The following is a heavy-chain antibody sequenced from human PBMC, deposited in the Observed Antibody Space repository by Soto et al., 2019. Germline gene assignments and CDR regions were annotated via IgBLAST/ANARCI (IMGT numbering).Heavy chain of an antibody. CDR3: AGVDSYPFYYFWMVFYPRHNWFYP. D-gene: IGHD3-3*01. J-gene: IGHJ5*02. Sequence: GASVKVSCKASGYTFTSYGISWVRQAPGQGLEWMGWISAYNGNTNYAQKLQGRVTMTTDTSTSTAYMELRSLRSDDTAVYYCAGVDSYPFYYFWMVFYPRHNWFYPWGQVTLVTVSS. CDR1: GYTFTSYG. CDR2: ISAYNGNT. V-gene: IGHV1-18*01.